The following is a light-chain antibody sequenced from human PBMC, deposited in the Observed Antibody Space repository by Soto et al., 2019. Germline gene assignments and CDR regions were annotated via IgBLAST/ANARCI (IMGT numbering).Light chain of an antibody. V-gene: IGKV4-1*01. CDR3: QQYYSDFFT. CDR1: QSLLYSSNNKTY. Sequence: DIVLTQSPEFLAVPLGERATINCKSSQSLLYSSNNKTYLAWYQHRPGHSPKMLIFWASARESGVPDRFSGSESETDFTLSLSRLQAEDAAVYYCQQYYSDFFTFGQGTRLEIK. J-gene: IGKJ2*01. CDR2: WAS.